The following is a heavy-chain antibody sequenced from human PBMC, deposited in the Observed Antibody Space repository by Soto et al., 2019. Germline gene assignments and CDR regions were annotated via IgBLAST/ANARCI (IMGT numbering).Heavy chain of an antibody. Sequence: SETLSLTCTVSGVSISSYYWSWIRQPPGKGLEWIGYIYYSGSTNYNPSLKSRVTISVDTSKNQFSLKLSSVTAADTAVYYCARVGVTSDIWGQGTMVTVSS. J-gene: IGHJ3*02. CDR1: GVSISSYY. V-gene: IGHV4-59*01. CDR2: IYYSGST. CDR3: ARVGVTSDI. D-gene: IGHD2-21*02.